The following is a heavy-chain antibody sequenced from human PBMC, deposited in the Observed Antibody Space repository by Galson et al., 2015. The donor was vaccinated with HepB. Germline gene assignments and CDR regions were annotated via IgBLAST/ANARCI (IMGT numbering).Heavy chain of an antibody. CDR2: IIPIFGTA. Sequence: SVKVSCKASGYTFTSYAMHWVRQAPGQRLEWMGGIIPIFGTANYAQKFQGRVTITADESTSTAYMELSSLRSEDTAVYYCARDSGWAFDYWGQGTLVTVSS. CDR1: GYTFTSYA. D-gene: IGHD1-1*01. V-gene: IGHV1-69*13. J-gene: IGHJ4*02. CDR3: ARDSGWAFDY.